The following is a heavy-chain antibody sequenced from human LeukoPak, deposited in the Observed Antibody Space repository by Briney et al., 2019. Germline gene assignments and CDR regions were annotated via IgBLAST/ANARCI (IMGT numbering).Heavy chain of an antibody. CDR1: GGSISSSNW. Sequence: PSETLSLTCAVSGGSISSSNWWSWVRQPPGKGLEWIGEIYHSGSTNYNPSLKSRVTISVDTSKNQFSLKLSSVTAADTAVYYCAREGYSYGYVDYWGQGTLVTVSS. D-gene: IGHD5-18*01. CDR2: IYHSGST. V-gene: IGHV4-4*02. CDR3: AREGYSYGYVDY. J-gene: IGHJ4*02.